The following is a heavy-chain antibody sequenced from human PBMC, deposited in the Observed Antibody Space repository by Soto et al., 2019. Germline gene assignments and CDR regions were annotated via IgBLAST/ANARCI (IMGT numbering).Heavy chain of an antibody. CDR2: ISYDGSNK. V-gene: IGHV3-30-3*01. Sequence: GGSLRLSCAASGFTFSSYAMHWVRQAPGKGLEWVAVISYDGSNKYYADSVKGRFTISRDNSKNTLYLQMNSLRAEDTAVYYCARDPSDIVVVPAAMDVWGQGTTVTVSS. J-gene: IGHJ6*02. CDR1: GFTFSSYA. D-gene: IGHD2-2*01. CDR3: ARDPSDIVVVPAAMDV.